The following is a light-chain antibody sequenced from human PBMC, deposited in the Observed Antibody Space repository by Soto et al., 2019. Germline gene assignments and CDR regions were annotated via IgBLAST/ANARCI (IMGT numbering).Light chain of an antibody. CDR3: QYYSGSQT. CDR1: QSVNSLY. J-gene: IGKJ4*01. V-gene: IGKV3-20*01. CDR2: GAS. Sequence: EIVLTQSPGTLSLSPGERATLSCRASQSVNSLYLAWYQQKPGQAPRLLIYGASSRATGIPDRFSGSGSGTGFTLTISRLEPVDFAVYYCQYYSGSQTLGGGTKLDIK.